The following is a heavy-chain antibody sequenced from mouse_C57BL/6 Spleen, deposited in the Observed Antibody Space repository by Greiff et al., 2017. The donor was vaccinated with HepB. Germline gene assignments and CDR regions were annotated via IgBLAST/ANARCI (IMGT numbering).Heavy chain of an antibody. Sequence: QVQLQQPGAELVKPGASVKLSCKASGYTFTSYWMQWVKQRPGQGLEWSGEMDPSDSYTNYNQKLKGKATLTVDTSSSTAYMQLSSLTSEDSAVYYCASPYGSSLAWFAYWGQGTLVTVSA. CDR2: MDPSDSYT. CDR1: GYTFTSYW. CDR3: ASPYGSSLAWFAY. J-gene: IGHJ3*01. V-gene: IGHV1-50*01. D-gene: IGHD1-1*01.